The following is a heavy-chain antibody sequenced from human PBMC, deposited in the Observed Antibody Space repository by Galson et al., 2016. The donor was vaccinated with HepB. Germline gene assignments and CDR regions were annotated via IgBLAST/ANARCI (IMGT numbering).Heavy chain of an antibody. CDR3: ARGSLWYDY. Sequence: SVKVSCKASGGTFSSYDISWVRQVPGQGLEWMGGIIPMFGTPKYAQKFQGRVTIIADKSTSTAYMEVSSLTSEDTAVYYCARGSLWYDYWGQGTLVTVSS. V-gene: IGHV1-69*06. CDR1: GGTFSSYD. CDR2: IIPMFGTP. D-gene: IGHD6-13*01. J-gene: IGHJ4*02.